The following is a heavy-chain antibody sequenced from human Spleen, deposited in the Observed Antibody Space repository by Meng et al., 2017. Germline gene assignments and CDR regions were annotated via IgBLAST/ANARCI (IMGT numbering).Heavy chain of an antibody. CDR2: ISSSSSYI. Sequence: GESLKISCAASGFTFSSYSMNWVRQAPGKGLEWVSSISSSSSYIYYADSVKGRFTISRDNAKNSLYLQMNSLRAEDTAVYYCARDGEGCSGGSCYPNDYWGQGTLVTVSS. CDR1: GFTFSSYS. D-gene: IGHD2-15*01. CDR3: ARDGEGCSGGSCYPNDY. J-gene: IGHJ4*02. V-gene: IGHV3-21*01.